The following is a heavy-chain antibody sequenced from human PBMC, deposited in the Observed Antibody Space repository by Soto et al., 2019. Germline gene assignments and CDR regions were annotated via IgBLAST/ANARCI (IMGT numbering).Heavy chain of an antibody. D-gene: IGHD6-13*01. CDR1: GYTFTSYG. V-gene: IGHV1-18*04. Sequence: QVQLVQSGAEVKKPGASVKVSCKASGYTFTSYGISWVRQAPGQGLEWMGWISAYNGNTNYAQKLQGIVTMTTDTSPSTAYMGLRSLRSGDTAVYYCARSQVLWQQLLQGGDYWGQGTLVTVSS. CDR2: ISAYNGNT. CDR3: ARSQVLWQQLLQGGDY. J-gene: IGHJ4*02.